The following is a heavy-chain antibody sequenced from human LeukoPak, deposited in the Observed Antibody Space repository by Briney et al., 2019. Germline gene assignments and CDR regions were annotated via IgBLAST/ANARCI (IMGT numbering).Heavy chain of an antibody. CDR3: ARVESGSYWGCLDF. Sequence: GGSLRLSCAASGFTFSSYAMSWVRQAPGKGLEWVSAISGSGGSTYYADSVKGRFTISRDNSKNTLYLQMNSLRAEDTAVYYCARVESGSYWGCLDFWGQGTLVTVSS. D-gene: IGHD3-10*01. V-gene: IGHV3-23*01. CDR2: ISGSGGST. J-gene: IGHJ4*02. CDR1: GFTFSSYA.